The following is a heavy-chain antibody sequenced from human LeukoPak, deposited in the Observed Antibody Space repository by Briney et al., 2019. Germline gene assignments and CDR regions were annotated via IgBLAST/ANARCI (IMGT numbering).Heavy chain of an antibody. J-gene: IGHJ3*02. D-gene: IGHD1-26*01. CDR1: GFTVSSNY. V-gene: IGHV4-4*07. CDR3: AGGILYSGVSVPGFDI. Sequence: GSLRLSCAASGFTVSSNYMSWVRQAPGKGLEWIGRIYSSGSTNYNPSLKRRVTISVDTSKKQFSLRLSSVTAADTAVYYCAGGILYSGVSVPGFDIWGQGKLVTVSS. CDR2: IYSSGST.